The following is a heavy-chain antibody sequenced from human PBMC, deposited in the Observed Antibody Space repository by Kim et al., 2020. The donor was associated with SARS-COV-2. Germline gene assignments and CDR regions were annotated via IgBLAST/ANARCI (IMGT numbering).Heavy chain of an antibody. D-gene: IGHD2-15*01. Sequence: SVKVSCKASGGTFSSYAISWVRQAPGQGLEWMGRIIPILGIANYAQKFQGRVTITADKSTSTAYMELSSLRSEDTAVYYCARGLNLRYCSGGSCSYNWFDPWGQGTLVTVSS. CDR1: GGTFSSYA. CDR3: ARGLNLRYCSGGSCSYNWFDP. CDR2: IIPILGIA. V-gene: IGHV1-69*04. J-gene: IGHJ5*02.